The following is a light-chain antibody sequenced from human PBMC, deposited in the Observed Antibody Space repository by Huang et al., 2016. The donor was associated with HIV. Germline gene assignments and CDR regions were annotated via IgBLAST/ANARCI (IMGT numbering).Light chain of an antibody. CDR3: QQYYNIPRT. Sequence: DIPMTQSPSSLSASVGDRVTITCRASQGITNSLAWYQQKPGKAPKLLLYAASRLESGVPSRFSGTGSGTDYTLTISSLQPEDFATYYCQQYYNIPRTFGQGTKVEVK. CDR2: AAS. J-gene: IGKJ1*01. CDR1: QGITNS. V-gene: IGKV1-NL1*01.